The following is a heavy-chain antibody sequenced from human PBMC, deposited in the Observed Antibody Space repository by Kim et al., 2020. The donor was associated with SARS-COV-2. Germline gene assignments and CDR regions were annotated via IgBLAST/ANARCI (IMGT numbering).Heavy chain of an antibody. J-gene: IGHJ4*02. CDR3: ARRKKTTTVVVVAAPFDY. Sequence: SVTLSLTCAVYGGSFSGYYWSWIRQPPGKGLEWIGEINHSGSTNYNPSLKSRVTISVDTSKNQFSLKLSSVTAADTAVYYCARRKKTTTVVVVAAPFDYWGQGTLVTVSS. CDR2: INHSGST. D-gene: IGHD2-15*01. CDR1: GGSFSGYY. V-gene: IGHV4-34*01.